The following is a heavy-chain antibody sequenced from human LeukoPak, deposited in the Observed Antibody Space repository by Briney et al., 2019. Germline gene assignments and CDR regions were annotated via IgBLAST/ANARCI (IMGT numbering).Heavy chain of an antibody. J-gene: IGHJ3*02. D-gene: IGHD6-19*01. CDR2: IYTSGST. CDR1: GGSISSYY. CDR3: ARPYTSGWYGAFDI. Sequence: PSETLSLTCTVSGGSISSYYWSWIRQPPGKGLEWIGYIYTSGSTNYNPSLKSRVTISVDTSKNQFSLKLSSVTAADTAVYYCARPYTSGWYGAFDIWGQGTVVTVSS. V-gene: IGHV4-4*09.